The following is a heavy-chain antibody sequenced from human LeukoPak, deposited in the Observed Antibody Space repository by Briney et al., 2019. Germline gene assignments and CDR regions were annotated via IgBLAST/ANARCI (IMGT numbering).Heavy chain of an antibody. Sequence: GGSLRLSCAASGFTFSDYYMSWIRQAPGKGLEWVSYISSSGSTIYYADSVKGRFTISRDNAKTSLYLQMNSLRAEDTAVYYCARATPSGSYWFDYWGQGTLVTVSS. CDR1: GFTFSDYY. D-gene: IGHD3-10*01. J-gene: IGHJ4*02. CDR2: ISSSGSTI. CDR3: ARATPSGSYWFDY. V-gene: IGHV3-11*04.